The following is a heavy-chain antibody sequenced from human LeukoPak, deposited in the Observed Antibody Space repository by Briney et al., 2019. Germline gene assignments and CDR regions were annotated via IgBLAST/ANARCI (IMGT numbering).Heavy chain of an antibody. CDR3: TVKGYDILTRSLADYFSYGLDV. CDR1: GYTFTTYG. J-gene: IGHJ6*02. Sequence: ASVKVSCKASGYTFTTYGVSWVRQAPGQGLEWMGWINTQNGETNYAQKLRGRVTMTKDTSTSTVYMEMRRLRSDDTAVYFCTVKGYDILTRSLADYFSYGLDVWGQGTTVTVSS. CDR2: INTQNGET. V-gene: IGHV1-18*01. D-gene: IGHD3-9*01.